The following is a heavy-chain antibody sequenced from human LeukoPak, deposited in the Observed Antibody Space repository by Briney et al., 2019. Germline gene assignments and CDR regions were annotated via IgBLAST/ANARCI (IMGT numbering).Heavy chain of an antibody. V-gene: IGHV3-11*06. Sequence: GGSLRLSCAASGFTFNDYYMSWIRQAPGKGLEWLSYINIGGTNTHYADSVKGRFTISRDNAKNSLYLQMNSLRAEDTAVYYCARDLIAAAGTDDAFDIWGQGTMVTVSS. CDR2: INIGGTNT. CDR1: GFTFNDYY. J-gene: IGHJ3*02. CDR3: ARDLIAAAGTDDAFDI. D-gene: IGHD6-13*01.